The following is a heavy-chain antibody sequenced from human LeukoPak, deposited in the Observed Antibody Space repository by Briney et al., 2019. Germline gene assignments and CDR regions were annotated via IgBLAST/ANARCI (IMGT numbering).Heavy chain of an antibody. CDR2: IYYSGST. D-gene: IGHD4-17*01. CDR1: GGSISSYY. Sequence: SETLSLTCTVSGGSISSYYWSWIRQPPGKGLEWIGYIYYSGSTNYNPSLKSRVTISLDTSKNQFSLKLSSVTAADTAVYYCARHSDYGDYSFDYWGQGTLVTVSS. CDR3: ARHSDYGDYSFDY. J-gene: IGHJ4*02. V-gene: IGHV4-59*08.